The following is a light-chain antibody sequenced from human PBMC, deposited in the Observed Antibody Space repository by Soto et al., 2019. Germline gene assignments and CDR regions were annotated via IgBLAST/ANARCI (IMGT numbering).Light chain of an antibody. CDR1: QSVSSN. V-gene: IGKV3-15*01. CDR2: GAS. CDR3: QQYNNWPRT. Sequence: EIVMTQSPATLSVSPRERATLSCRASQSVSSNLAWYQQKPGQAPRLLIYGASTRATGIPARFSGSGSGTELTLTTSRLKSEQFAVYCCQQYNNWPRTFGQGTKV. J-gene: IGKJ1*01.